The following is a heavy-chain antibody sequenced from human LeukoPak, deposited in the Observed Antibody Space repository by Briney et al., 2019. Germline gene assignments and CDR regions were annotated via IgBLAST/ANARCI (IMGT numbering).Heavy chain of an antibody. J-gene: IGHJ6*02. Sequence: SETLSLTCTVSGGSVSSRSYSWGWIRQPPGKGLVWIGSIYYSGSTYYNPSLKSRVTISVDTSKNQFSLKLSSVTAADTAVYYCARLDSSGYYTLDVWGQGTTVTVSS. CDR1: GGSVSSRSYS. D-gene: IGHD3-22*01. CDR2: IYYSGST. V-gene: IGHV4-39*01. CDR3: ARLDSSGYYTLDV.